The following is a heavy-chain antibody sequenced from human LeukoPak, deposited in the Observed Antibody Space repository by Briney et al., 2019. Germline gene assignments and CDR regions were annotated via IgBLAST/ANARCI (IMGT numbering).Heavy chain of an antibody. D-gene: IGHD3-10*01. CDR2: ISNSGGDT. Sequence: GGSLRLSCAASGFTFSSYSMNWVRQAPGRGLEWVLGISNSGGDTQYADSVKGRFTISRDNSKNTLYLQMNSLRAEDTAVYYCAKSRSYTVRDAFEIWGQGTKVTVSS. CDR1: GFTFSSYS. V-gene: IGHV3-23*01. CDR3: AKSRSYTVRDAFEI. J-gene: IGHJ3*02.